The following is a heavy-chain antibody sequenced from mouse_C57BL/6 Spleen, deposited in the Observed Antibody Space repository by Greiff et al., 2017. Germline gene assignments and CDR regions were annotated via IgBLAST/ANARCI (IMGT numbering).Heavy chain of an antibody. Sequence: QVQLQQSGPELVKPGASVKLSCKASGYTFTSYDINWVKQRPGQGLEWIGWIYPRDGSTKYNEKFKGKATLTVDTSSSTAYMELHSLTSEDSAVYFCARKLDYSNYVLWYFDVWGTGTTVTVSS. D-gene: IGHD2-5*01. CDR1: GYTFTSYD. J-gene: IGHJ1*03. CDR3: ARKLDYSNYVLWYFDV. CDR2: IYPRDGST. V-gene: IGHV1-85*01.